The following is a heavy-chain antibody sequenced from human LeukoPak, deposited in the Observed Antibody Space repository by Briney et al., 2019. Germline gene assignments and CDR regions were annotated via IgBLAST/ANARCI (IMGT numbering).Heavy chain of an antibody. J-gene: IGHJ4*02. V-gene: IGHV3-7*03. CDR1: GLNFSSRW. Sequence: GGSLRLSCAASGLNFSSRWMNWVRQAPGQGLEWVASIKEDGSEKHYVDSVKGRFTISRDNGKNSLYLQMNSLRAEGTAVYYCARDSGWWRFDFWGQGTLVTVSS. CDR3: ARDSGWWRFDF. D-gene: IGHD6-13*01. CDR2: IKEDGSEK.